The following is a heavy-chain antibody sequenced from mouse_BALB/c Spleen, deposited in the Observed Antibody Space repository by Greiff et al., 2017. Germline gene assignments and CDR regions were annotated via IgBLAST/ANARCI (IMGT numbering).Heavy chain of an antibody. CDR3: ARYGNGAMEY. D-gene: IGHD2-1*01. CDR2: IRNKANGYTT. J-gene: IGHJ4*01. Sequence: DVKLQESGGGLVQPGGSLRLSCATSGFTFTDYYMSWVRQPPGKALEWLGFIRNKANGYTTEYSASVKGRFTISRDNSQSILYLQMNTLRAEDSATYYGARYGNGAMEYWGQGTSVTVSS. V-gene: IGHV7-3*02. CDR1: GFTFTDYY.